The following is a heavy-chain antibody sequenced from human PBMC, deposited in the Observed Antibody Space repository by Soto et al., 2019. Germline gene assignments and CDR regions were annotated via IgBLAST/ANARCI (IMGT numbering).Heavy chain of an antibody. Sequence: EVQLVESGGGLVQLGGSLRLSCAASGFTFSIYWMHWVRQAPGKGLVWVSRINSDGSSTRYADSVKGRFTISRDNAKNTLYLQMNCLRAEDTAVYYCARVDITGTRGFEDHWGQGTLVTVSS. CDR3: ARVDITGTRGFEDH. D-gene: IGHD1-7*01. CDR1: GFTFSIYW. J-gene: IGHJ4*02. V-gene: IGHV3-74*01. CDR2: INSDGSST.